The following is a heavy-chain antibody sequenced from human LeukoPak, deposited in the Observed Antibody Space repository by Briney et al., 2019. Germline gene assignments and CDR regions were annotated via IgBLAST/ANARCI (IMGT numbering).Heavy chain of an antibody. CDR2: ISAYNGNT. D-gene: IGHD3-22*01. CDR3: AIDLSLNDYYDSSGLHLLDP. CDR1: GYTFTSYG. J-gene: IGHJ5*02. V-gene: IGHV1-18*01. Sequence: ASVKVSCKASGYTFTSYGISWVRQAPGQGLEWMGWISAYNGNTNYAQKLQGRVTITTDTSTSTAYMELRSLRSDDTAVYYCAIDLSLNDYYDSSGLHLLDPWGQGTVVTVSS.